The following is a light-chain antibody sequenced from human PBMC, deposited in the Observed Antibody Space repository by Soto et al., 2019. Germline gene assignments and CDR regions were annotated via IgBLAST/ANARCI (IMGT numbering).Light chain of an antibody. CDR1: QSVGSDF. Sequence: EIVLTQSPGTLSLSPGERATLSCRASQSVGSDFLAWYQQRPGQPPRILIFGASGRATGIPDRFSGSGSGTDFTLTISSLQPDDFATYYCQHYNSYSEAFGQGTKV. J-gene: IGKJ1*01. V-gene: IGKV3-20*01. CDR3: QHYNSYSEA. CDR2: GAS.